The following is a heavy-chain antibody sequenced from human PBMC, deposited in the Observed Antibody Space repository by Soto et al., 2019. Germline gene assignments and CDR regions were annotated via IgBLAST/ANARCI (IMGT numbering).Heavy chain of an antibody. CDR2: IIPIFGTA. J-gene: IGHJ6*02. V-gene: IGHV1-69*13. CDR3: ARVGYCSGGSCYHYYYYGMDV. CDR1: GGTFSSYA. Sequence: SVKVSCKASGGTFSSYAISWVRQAPGQGLEWMGGIIPIFGTANYAQKYQGRVTITADESTSTAYMELSSLRSEDTAMYYCARVGYCSGGSCYHYYYYGMDVWGQGTTVTVS. D-gene: IGHD2-15*01.